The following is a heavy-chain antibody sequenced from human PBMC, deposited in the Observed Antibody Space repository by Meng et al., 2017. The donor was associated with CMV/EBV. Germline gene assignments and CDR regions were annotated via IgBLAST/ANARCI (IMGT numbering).Heavy chain of an antibody. V-gene: IGHV4-34*01. J-gene: IGHJ4*02. CDR2: INHSGGT. CDR1: GGSFSGYY. D-gene: IGHD6-19*01. Sequence: SETLSLTCAVYGGSFSGYYWSWIRQPPGKGLEWIGEINHSGGTNYNPSLKSRVTISVDTSKNQFSLKLSSVTAADTAVYYCARGGGIAVAGRDYWGQGTLVTVSS. CDR3: ARGGGIAVAGRDY.